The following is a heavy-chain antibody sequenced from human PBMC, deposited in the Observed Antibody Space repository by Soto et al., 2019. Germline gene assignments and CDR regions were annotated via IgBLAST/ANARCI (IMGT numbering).Heavy chain of an antibody. D-gene: IGHD2-2*01. J-gene: IGHJ4*02. CDR3: AKNPWLPAATPITFDY. CDR2: ISGSGGSK. CDR1: GFTFSNYA. V-gene: IGHV3-23*01. Sequence: EVQLLESGGGLVQPGGSLRLSCAASGFTFSNYAMSWVRQAPGKGLEWVSAISGSGGSKYYADSVKGRFTISRDNSKNTLYLQMNSLRAEDTAVYYWAKNPWLPAATPITFDYWGQGTLVTVSS.